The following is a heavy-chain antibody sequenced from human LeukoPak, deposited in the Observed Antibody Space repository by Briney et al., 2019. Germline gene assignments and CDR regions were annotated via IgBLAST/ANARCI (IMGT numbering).Heavy chain of an antibody. CDR3: AKSESYSSSWSGGYYGMDV. V-gene: IGHV3-30*18. Sequence: GRSLRLSCAASGFTFSSYGMHWVRQAPGKGLEWVAVISYDGSNKYYADSVKGRFTISRDNSKNTLYLQMNSLRAEDTAVYYCAKSESYSSSWSGGYYGMDVWGQGTTVTVSS. D-gene: IGHD6-13*01. CDR2: ISYDGSNK. CDR1: GFTFSSYG. J-gene: IGHJ6*02.